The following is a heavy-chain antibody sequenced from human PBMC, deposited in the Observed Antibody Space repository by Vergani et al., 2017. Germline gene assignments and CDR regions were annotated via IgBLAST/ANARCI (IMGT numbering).Heavy chain of an antibody. CDR2: ISSSSIYI. D-gene: IGHD3-16*02. V-gene: IGHV3-21*06. CDR3: ERDRPGQPPFYDYMWGSYRSEGY. Sequence: EVQLVESGGGMVKPGGSLRLSCAASGFTFSSYTINRVRQAPGKGLEWVSSISSSSIYIYYADSVKGRFTSSRDNAKNAMYLQMNSLRAEDTAVYYCERDRPGQPPFYDYMWGSYRSEGYWGQGTLVTVSS. CDR1: GFTFSSYT. J-gene: IGHJ4*02.